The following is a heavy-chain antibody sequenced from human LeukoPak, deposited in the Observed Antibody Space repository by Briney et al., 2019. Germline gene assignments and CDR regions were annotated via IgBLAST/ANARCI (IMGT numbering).Heavy chain of an antibody. V-gene: IGHV4-59*01. CDR1: GGSISSYY. CDR2: IYYSGST. Sequence: SEALSLTCTVSGGSISSYYWSWIRQPPGKGLEWIGYIYYSGSTNYNPSLKSRVTISVDTSKNQFSLKLTSVTAADTAVYYCARGVPEYYDFWSGYFYYFDYWGQGTLVTVSS. J-gene: IGHJ4*02. CDR3: ARGVPEYYDFWSGYFYYFDY. D-gene: IGHD3-3*01.